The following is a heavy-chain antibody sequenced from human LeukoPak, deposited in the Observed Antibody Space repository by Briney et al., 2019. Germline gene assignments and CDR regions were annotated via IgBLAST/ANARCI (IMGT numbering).Heavy chain of an antibody. V-gene: IGHV4-4*07. J-gene: IGHJ4*02. CDR2: VYSGGSN. CDR3: ARRLDSSSSGQFDY. D-gene: IGHD6-6*01. CDR1: GASMHSYY. Sequence: SETLSLTCTVSGASMHSYYWSWIRQPAGKGLGWIGRVYSGGSNKYNPSLNSRVTMSVDTSKNQFPLKLSSVTAAEAAVYYCARRLDSSSSGQFDYWGQGSLVTVSS.